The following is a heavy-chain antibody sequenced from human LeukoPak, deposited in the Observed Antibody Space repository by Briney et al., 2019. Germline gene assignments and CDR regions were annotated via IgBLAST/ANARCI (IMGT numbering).Heavy chain of an antibody. CDR1: GITLSNYG. D-gene: IGHD3-10*01. Sequence: GGSLRLSCAVSGITLSNYGMSWVRQAPGKGLEWVAGISGSAGGTIYAASVKGRVTISRDNPKNTLYLQMNSLRAEDTAVYFCAKRGIVIRAVIIVGFHKEAYYFDDWGQGALVTVSS. J-gene: IGHJ4*02. V-gene: IGHV3-23*01. CDR3: AKRGIVIRAVIIVGFHKEAYYFDD. CDR2: ISGSAGGT.